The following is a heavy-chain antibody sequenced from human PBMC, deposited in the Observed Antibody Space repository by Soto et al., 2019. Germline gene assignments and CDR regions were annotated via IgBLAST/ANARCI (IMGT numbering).Heavy chain of an antibody. D-gene: IGHD6-6*01. CDR2: IYKTGKT. CDR3: ARSLSSSSGYFDP. Sequence: QVHLQESGPGLLKPSQTLSLTCDVSGDFIGSGDYYWTWLRQPPGKGLEYLGYIYKTGKTYYNPSLKIRPFISLDTSKSQCFRRLTSVTAADTAMYYCARSLSSSSGYFDPWGQGTLVTVSS. CDR1: GDFIGSGDYY. J-gene: IGHJ5*02. V-gene: IGHV4-30-4*01.